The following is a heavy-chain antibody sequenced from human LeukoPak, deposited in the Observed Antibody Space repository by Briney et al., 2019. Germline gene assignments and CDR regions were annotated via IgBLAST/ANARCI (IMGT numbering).Heavy chain of an antibody. CDR1: GGSFSGYY. J-gene: IGHJ2*01. CDR2: INHSGST. V-gene: IGHV4-34*01. CDR3: ARDREYYYDSSGTTPPNYWYFDL. D-gene: IGHD3-22*01. Sequence: SETLSLTCAVYGGSFSGYYWSWIRQPPGKGLEWIGEINHSGSTNYNPSLKSRVTISVDTSKNQFSLKLSSVTAADTAVYYCARDREYYYDSSGTTPPNYWYFDLWGRGTLVTVSS.